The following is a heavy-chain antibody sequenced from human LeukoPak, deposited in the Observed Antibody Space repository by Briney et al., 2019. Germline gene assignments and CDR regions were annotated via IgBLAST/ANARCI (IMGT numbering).Heavy chain of an antibody. Sequence: PSETLSLTCAVYGGSFSGYYWSWIRQPPGKWLEWIGEINHSGSTNYNPSLKSRVTISVDTSKNQFSLKLSSVTAADTAVYYCARWGRGWLRFNWFDPWGQGTLVTVSS. CDR2: INHSGST. CDR1: GGSFSGYY. V-gene: IGHV4-34*01. J-gene: IGHJ5*02. CDR3: ARWGRGWLRFNWFDP. D-gene: IGHD5-12*01.